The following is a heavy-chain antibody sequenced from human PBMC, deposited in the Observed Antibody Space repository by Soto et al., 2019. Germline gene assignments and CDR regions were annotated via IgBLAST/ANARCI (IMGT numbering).Heavy chain of an antibody. J-gene: IGHJ5*02. CDR3: ARYGGYCSSTSCFPPHLRGYNWFDP. V-gene: IGHV4-31*03. D-gene: IGHD2-2*03. CDR2: IYYSGST. CDR1: GGSISSGGCY. Sequence: SETLSLTCTVSGGSISSGGCYWSWIRQHPGKGLEWIGYIYYSGSTYYNPSLKSRVTISVDTSKNQFSLKLSSVTAADTAVYYCARYGGYCSSTSCFPPHLRGYNWFDPWGQGTLVTVVS.